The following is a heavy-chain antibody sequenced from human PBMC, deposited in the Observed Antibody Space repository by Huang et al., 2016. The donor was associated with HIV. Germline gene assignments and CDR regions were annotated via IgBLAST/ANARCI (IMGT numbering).Heavy chain of an antibody. CDR1: GDSVSANSVT. CDR2: TKYRSKWYN. CDR3: ARGHDFYYDKTGYSFDY. V-gene: IGHV6-1*01. J-gene: IGHJ4*02. Sequence: QVRLQQSGPGLLTPSQTLSLTCAISGDSVSANSVTWNWIRQSPSGGLEWLGRTKYRSKWYNDYAESVKSRITIDTDISKNHVSLQLKSVVPEDTAVYFCARGHDFYYDKTGYSFDYWGQGSLVTVST. D-gene: IGHD3-9*01.